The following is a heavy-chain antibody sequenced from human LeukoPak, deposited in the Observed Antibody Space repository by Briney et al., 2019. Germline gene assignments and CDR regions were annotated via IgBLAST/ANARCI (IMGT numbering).Heavy chain of an antibody. D-gene: IGHD6-13*01. CDR3: ARSLAAAGHMDV. Sequence: ASVRVSCKASGYTFTSYGISWVRQAPGQGLEWMGWINANTGNPAYAQGFTGRFVFSLDTSVSTVYLQISSLKAEDTAVYYCARSLAAAGHMDVWGKGTTVTVSS. J-gene: IGHJ6*03. CDR2: INANTGNP. V-gene: IGHV7-4-1*02. CDR1: GYTFTSYG.